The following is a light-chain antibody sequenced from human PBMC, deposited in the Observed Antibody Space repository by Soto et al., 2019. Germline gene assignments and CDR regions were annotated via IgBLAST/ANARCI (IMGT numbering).Light chain of an antibody. V-gene: IGKV1-5*01. Sequence: DIPMTPSPSTLSASVGDRVPITCRASQSIRSWLAWYQQKPGKAPNLLIYDASSVESGVPSRFSGSGSGTEFTLTISGLQPDDFATYYCQQYSSYWTFAQGTKVDIK. J-gene: IGKJ1*01. CDR2: DAS. CDR3: QQYSSYWT. CDR1: QSIRSW.